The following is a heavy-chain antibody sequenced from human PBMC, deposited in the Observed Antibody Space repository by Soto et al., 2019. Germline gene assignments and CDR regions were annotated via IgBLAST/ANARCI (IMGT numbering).Heavy chain of an antibody. V-gene: IGHV1-24*01. CDR1: GYTLTDLS. CDR3: ARGYCSSTSCLVWSWFDP. Sequence: ASVKVSCKVSGYTLTDLSMHWVRQAPGKGLEWMGGFDPEDGETIYAQKFQGRVTMTTDTSTSTAYMELRSLRSDDTAVYYCARGYCSSTSCLVWSWFDPWGQGTLVTVSS. CDR2: FDPEDGET. D-gene: IGHD2-2*01. J-gene: IGHJ5*02.